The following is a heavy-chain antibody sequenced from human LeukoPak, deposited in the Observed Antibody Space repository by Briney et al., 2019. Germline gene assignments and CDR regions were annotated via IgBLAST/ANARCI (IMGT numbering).Heavy chain of an antibody. V-gene: IGHV4-59*01. CDR1: GDSINNYY. Sequence: SETLSLTCTVSGDSINNYYWSWIRQPPGKGLEWIGNINYSGSTNSNPSLKSRATISVDMSRKHFFLDLSSVTAADTAVYYCARAVHYSGTSDQYTGGWYYFDFWGQGTLVTVSS. J-gene: IGHJ4*02. CDR2: INYSGST. CDR3: ARAVHYSGTSDQYTGGWYYFDF. D-gene: IGHD3-10*01.